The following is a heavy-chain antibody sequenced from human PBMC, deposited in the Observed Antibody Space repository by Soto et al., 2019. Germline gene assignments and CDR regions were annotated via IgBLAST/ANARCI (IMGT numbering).Heavy chain of an antibody. CDR2: IYNDGTYS. V-gene: IGHV3-74*01. J-gene: IGHJ4*02. Sequence: EVQLVESGGGLVPPGGSVRLSCAASGFIFKMYWMHWVRQSPGKGLVWISRIYNDGTYSDYADSVRGRFTISRDNVNDTLYLQKNHLRAEDAGLYYCTRGPRPISTGTGAYWGQGTQVTVSS. D-gene: IGHD3-10*01. CDR1: GFIFKMYW. CDR3: TRGPRPISTGTGAY.